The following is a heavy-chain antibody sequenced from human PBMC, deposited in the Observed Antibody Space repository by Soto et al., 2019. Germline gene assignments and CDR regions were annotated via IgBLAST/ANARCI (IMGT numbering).Heavy chain of an antibody. Sequence: ASVKLSCKASGYTITKYYIDWLSQATGKGLEWMGIINPNGGSTMYAQKFQGRVTMTRDTSTSTAYMELRSLRSDDTAVYYCARDGPYDSSGYYNYWGQGTLVTVS. J-gene: IGHJ4*02. D-gene: IGHD3-22*01. V-gene: IGHV1-46*01. CDR2: INPNGGST. CDR3: ARDGPYDSSGYYNY. CDR1: GYTITKYY.